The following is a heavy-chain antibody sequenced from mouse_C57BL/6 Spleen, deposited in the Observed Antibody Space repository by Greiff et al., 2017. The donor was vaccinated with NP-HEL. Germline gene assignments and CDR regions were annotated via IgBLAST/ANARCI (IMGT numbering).Heavy chain of an antibody. CDR2: INPNNGGT. Sequence: EVQLQQSGPELVKPGASVKMSCKASGYTFTAYNMNWVKQSHGKSLEGIGYINPNNGGTSYNQKFKGKATLTVTKSSSTAYLELRSLTSEDSAGYYCARAYGSSYTFAYWGQGTLVTVSA. D-gene: IGHD1-1*01. CDR3: ARAYGSSYTFAY. J-gene: IGHJ3*01. V-gene: IGHV1-22*01. CDR1: GYTFTAYN.